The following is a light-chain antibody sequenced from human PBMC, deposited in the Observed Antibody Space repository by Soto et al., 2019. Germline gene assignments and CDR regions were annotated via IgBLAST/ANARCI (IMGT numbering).Light chain of an antibody. CDR1: SGDIGAHNY. CDR3: CSYTTSSTYV. Sequence: QSALTQPASVSGSPGQSITISCTGTSGDIGAHNYVSWYQHRPGKAPKLMIYDVHSRPSDISDRFSGSKSSNTASLTISGLQAEDEADYYCCSYTTSSTYVFGPGTKVTVL. V-gene: IGLV2-14*01. CDR2: DVH. J-gene: IGLJ1*01.